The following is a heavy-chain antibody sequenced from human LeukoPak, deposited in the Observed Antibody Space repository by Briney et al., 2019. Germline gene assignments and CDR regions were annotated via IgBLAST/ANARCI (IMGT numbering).Heavy chain of an antibody. CDR2: VSAYNGGT. Sequence: ASVKVSCKASGYTFSNYGISWVRQAPGQGLEWMGWVSAYNGGTSYVQKFQRRVTMTTDTSTSTGYMELRSLRSDDTAVYYCATGPKYYYDSSGYYGIWGQGTMVTVSS. CDR3: ATGPKYYYDSSGYYGI. V-gene: IGHV1-18*01. CDR1: GYTFSNYG. D-gene: IGHD3-22*01. J-gene: IGHJ3*02.